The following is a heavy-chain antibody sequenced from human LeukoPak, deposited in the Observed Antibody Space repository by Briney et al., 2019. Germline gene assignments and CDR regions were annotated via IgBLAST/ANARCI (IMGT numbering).Heavy chain of an antibody. CDR2: ISYDGSNK. V-gene: IGHV3-30*04. CDR1: GFIFGDYA. CDR3: ARPYSRESGYDFVFEY. J-gene: IGHJ4*02. D-gene: IGHD5-12*01. Sequence: GGSLRLSCTTSGFIFGDYAMTWVRQAPGKGLEWVAVISYDGSNKYYADSVKGRFTISRDNSKNTLYLQMNSLRAEDTAVYYCARPYSRESGYDFVFEYWGQGTLVTVSS.